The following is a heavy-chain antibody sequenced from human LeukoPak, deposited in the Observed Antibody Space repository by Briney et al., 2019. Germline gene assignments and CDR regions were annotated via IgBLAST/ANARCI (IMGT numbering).Heavy chain of an antibody. V-gene: IGHV4-39*01. CDR3: ARRKGNSDYFDF. CDR2: LCYSGNS. Sequence: SETPSLTCIVSAGPIRISSYCWDWIRQPPGKGLEWIGSLCYSGNSYYNLSLKSRVTISVDTSENQCSLNLRSVTAADTAVYFCARRKGNSDYFDFWGQGTLGTVSS. D-gene: IGHD4-23*01. CDR1: AGPIRISSYC. J-gene: IGHJ4*02.